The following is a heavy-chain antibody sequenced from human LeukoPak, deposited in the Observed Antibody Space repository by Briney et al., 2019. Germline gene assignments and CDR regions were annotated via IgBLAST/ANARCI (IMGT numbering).Heavy chain of an antibody. CDR1: GGSISSYY. CDR3: GSTNYPPSLKSRVTISVDTSKNQFSLKLSSVTAADTAVYYCASHYYDSSGYSWDFDY. CDR2: IYYSGST. V-gene: IGHV4-59*01. Sequence: PSETLSLTCTVSGGSISSYYWSWIRQPPGKGLEWIGYIYYSGSTNYNTSLKSRVTISVDTSKNEFSRKRSYGTAEDTAGYYGGSTNYPPSLKSRVTISVDTSKNQFSLKLSSVTAADTAVYYCASHYYDSSGYSWDFDYWGQGTLVTVFS. J-gene: IGHJ4*02. D-gene: IGHD3-10*01.